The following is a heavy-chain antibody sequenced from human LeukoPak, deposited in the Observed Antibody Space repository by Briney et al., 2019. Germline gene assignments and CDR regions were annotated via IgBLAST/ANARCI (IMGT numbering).Heavy chain of an antibody. CDR2: IYTSGST. D-gene: IGHD6-19*01. J-gene: IGHJ4*02. CDR1: GRHISSYY. CDR3: ARETAVAETIGY. Sequence: SDTLSLTCTLSGRHISSYYRSWIRQPAGKGLRWIGRIYTSGSTDYNASLKSRVTRSVDTSKNQFSLKLSSVTAADTAVYYCARETAVAETIGYWGQGTLVTVSS. V-gene: IGHV4-4*07.